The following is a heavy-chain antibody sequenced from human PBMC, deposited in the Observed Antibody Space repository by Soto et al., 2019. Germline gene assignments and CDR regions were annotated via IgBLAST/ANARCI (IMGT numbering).Heavy chain of an antibody. D-gene: IGHD3-16*02. V-gene: IGHV1-69*01. CDR3: TRSRGSGVVIGCFDY. J-gene: IGHJ4*02. CDR2: IIPMFDTP. CDR1: GGTFNTYA. Sequence: QVQLVQSETEVKKPGSAVKVSCKASGGTFNTYAMNWVRQAPGQGLEWMGGIIPMFDTPRYAQKFQGRVTITVDESTTTAYMELSSLRSDDTAVYYCTRSRGSGVVIGCFDYWGQGTLVTVSS.